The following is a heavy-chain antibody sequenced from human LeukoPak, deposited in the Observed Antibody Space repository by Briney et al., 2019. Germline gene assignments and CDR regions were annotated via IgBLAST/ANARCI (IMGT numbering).Heavy chain of an antibody. Sequence: GGSLRLSCVASGFTFSSYWMSWVRQAPGKGLEWVANIKQDGSEKYYVDSVKGRFTISRDNTKNSLYLQMDSLRAEDTAVYYCAKDRLRSLVGAVGDYWGQGTLVTVSS. CDR3: AKDRLRSLVGAVGDY. V-gene: IGHV3-7*01. J-gene: IGHJ4*02. D-gene: IGHD1-26*01. CDR2: IKQDGSEK. CDR1: GFTFSSYW.